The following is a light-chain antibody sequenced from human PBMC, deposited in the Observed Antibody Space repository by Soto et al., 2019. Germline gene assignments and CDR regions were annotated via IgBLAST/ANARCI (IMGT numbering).Light chain of an antibody. J-gene: IGLJ1*01. CDR3: CSYADNTDYV. CDR2: EVT. V-gene: IGLV2-8*01. CDR1: SGDVGAYNY. Sequence: QSVLTQAVSVSGSPGQSITISCTGTSGDVGAYNYVSWYQQHPGKAPKLMIYEVTRRPSGVPDRFSGSKSGNTASLNVSGLQAEDEADYYCCSYADNTDYVFGTGTKVTVL.